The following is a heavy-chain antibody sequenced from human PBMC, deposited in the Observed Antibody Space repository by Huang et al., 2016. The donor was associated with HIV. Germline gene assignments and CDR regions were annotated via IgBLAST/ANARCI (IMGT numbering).Heavy chain of an antibody. D-gene: IGHD6-6*01. V-gene: IGHV1-2*02. CDR1: GYTFTDYN. CDR3: ARDWSFGSSTSPAD. J-gene: IGHJ4*02. Sequence: QVQLVPSGAEVKNPGASVRVSCKASGYTFTDYNSHWVRQAPGQGLEWMGWINPKRGGTIYARRFQGRITMTRDTTISTVHMDLRRIQSDDTAVYFCARDWSFGSSTSPADWGQGTLVTVSS. CDR2: INPKRGGT.